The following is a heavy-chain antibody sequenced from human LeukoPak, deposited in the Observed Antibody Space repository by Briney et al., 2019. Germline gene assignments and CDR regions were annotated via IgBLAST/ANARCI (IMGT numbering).Heavy chain of an antibody. CDR2: MNPNSGNT. CDR1: GYTFTSYD. Sequence: GASVKVSCKASGYTFTSYDINWVRQATGQGLEWMGWMNPNSGNTGCAQKFQGRVTITTDTATSTAYVDLRSLRSDDTAVYYCARVALSGVTDSAVANGNSFDPWGQGTLVTVSS. CDR3: ARVALSGVTDSAVANGNSFDP. D-gene: IGHD6-19*01. V-gene: IGHV1-8*03. J-gene: IGHJ5*02.